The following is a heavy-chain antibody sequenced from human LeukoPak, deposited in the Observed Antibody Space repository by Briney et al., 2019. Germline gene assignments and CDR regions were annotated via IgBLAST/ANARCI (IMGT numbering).Heavy chain of an antibody. CDR2: IWYDGSNK. Sequence: QPGGSLRLPCAASGFTFSSYGMHWVRQAPGKGLEWVAVIWYDGSNKYYADSVKGRFTISRDNSKNTLYLQMNSLRAEDTAVYYCANGGYYDSHDAFDIWGQGTMVTVSS. V-gene: IGHV3-33*06. CDR3: ANGGYYDSHDAFDI. D-gene: IGHD3-22*01. CDR1: GFTFSSYG. J-gene: IGHJ3*02.